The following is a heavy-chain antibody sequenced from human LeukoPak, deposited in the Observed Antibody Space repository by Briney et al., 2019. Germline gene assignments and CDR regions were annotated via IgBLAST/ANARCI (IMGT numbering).Heavy chain of an antibody. CDR1: GYSFTTYW. Sequence: SLKISCKGSGYSFTTYWIGWVRQMPGKGLEWMGIIYPGGSDTRYSPSFQGQVTISADKSISTAYLQWSSLKASDTAMYYCAVGYCSSTSCYNPIFDYWGQGTLVTVSS. J-gene: IGHJ4*02. D-gene: IGHD2-2*02. CDR2: IYPGGSDT. CDR3: AVGYCSSTSCYNPIFDY. V-gene: IGHV5-51*01.